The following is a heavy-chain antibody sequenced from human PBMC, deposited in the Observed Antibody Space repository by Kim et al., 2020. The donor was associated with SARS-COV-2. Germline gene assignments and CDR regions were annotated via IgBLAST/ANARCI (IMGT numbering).Heavy chain of an antibody. Sequence: GGSLRLSCAASGFTFSSYAMSWVRQAPGKGLEWVSAISGSGGSTYYADSVKGRFTISRDNSKNTLYLQMNSPRAEDTAVYYCAKDREGLLWFGELLSPPYFDYWGQGTLVTVSS. CDR1: GFTFSSYA. V-gene: IGHV3-23*01. J-gene: IGHJ4*02. CDR2: ISGSGGST. D-gene: IGHD3-10*01. CDR3: AKDREGLLWFGELLSPPYFDY.